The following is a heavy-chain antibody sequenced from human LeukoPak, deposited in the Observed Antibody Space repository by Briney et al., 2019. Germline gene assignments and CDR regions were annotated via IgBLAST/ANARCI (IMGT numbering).Heavy chain of an antibody. J-gene: IGHJ4*02. CDR1: GGSISSSSYY. Sequence: PSETLSLTCTVSGGSISSSSYYWSWIRQPPGKGLEWIGEINHSGSTNYNPSLKSRVTISVDTSKNQFSLKLSSVTAADTAVYYCARGWMGQYGGNRLDYWGQGTLVTVSS. D-gene: IGHD4-23*01. CDR3: ARGWMGQYGGNRLDY. CDR2: INHSGST. V-gene: IGHV4-39*07.